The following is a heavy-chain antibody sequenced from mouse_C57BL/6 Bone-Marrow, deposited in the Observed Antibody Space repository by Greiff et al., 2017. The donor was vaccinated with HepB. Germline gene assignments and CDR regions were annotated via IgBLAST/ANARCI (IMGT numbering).Heavy chain of an antibody. J-gene: IGHJ1*03. Sequence: EVQLQQSGAELVRPGASVKLSCTASGFNIKDDYMHWVKQRPEQGLEWIGWIDPENGDTAYASKFQGKATITADTSSNTAYLQLSSLTSEDTAVYYGTTPSYYGDGLAAPFDVWGTGTTVTVSS. V-gene: IGHV14-4*01. CDR3: TTPSYYGDGLAAPFDV. D-gene: IGHD2-13*01. CDR1: GFNIKDDY. CDR2: IDPENGDT.